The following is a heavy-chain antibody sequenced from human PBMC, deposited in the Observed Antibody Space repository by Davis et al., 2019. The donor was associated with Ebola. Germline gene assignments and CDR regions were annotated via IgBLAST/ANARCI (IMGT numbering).Heavy chain of an antibody. CDR1: GYTFTAYY. CDR3: ARDPSGDSSGYYFDY. D-gene: IGHD3-22*01. CDR2: INPNSGGT. V-gene: IGHV1-2*04. J-gene: IGHJ4*02. Sequence: ASVKVSCKSSGYTFTAYYVDCVRQAPGQGLEWMGWINPNSGGTNYAQKFQGWVTMTRDTSISTAYMELSRLRSDNTAVYYCARDPSGDSSGYYFDYWGQGTLVTVSS.